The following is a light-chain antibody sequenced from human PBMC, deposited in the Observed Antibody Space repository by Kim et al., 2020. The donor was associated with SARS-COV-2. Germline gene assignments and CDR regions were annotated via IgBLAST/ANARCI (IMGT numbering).Light chain of an antibody. CDR2: YDS. Sequence: SYELTQPPSVSVAPGKTARITCGGNNIGSKSVYWYQQKPGQAPVLVIYYDSDRPSGIPERFSGSNSGNTATLTISRVEAGDEADYYCQVWDRSSDHVVFGGGTKLTDL. J-gene: IGLJ2*01. CDR3: QVWDRSSDHVV. CDR1: NIGSKS. V-gene: IGLV3-21*04.